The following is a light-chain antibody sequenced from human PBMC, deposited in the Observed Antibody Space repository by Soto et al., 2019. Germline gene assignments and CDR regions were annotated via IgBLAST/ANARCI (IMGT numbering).Light chain of an antibody. CDR3: QQYNYWTRS. V-gene: IGKV3D-15*01. CDR2: DAS. CDR1: PTVGSN. J-gene: IGKJ2*01. Sequence: EIVMTQSPATLSVSPGERATLSCRASPTVGSNLAWYQQKRGQAPRLLIYDASTRATGIPARFSGSGSVTDFTLTISSLQSEDCALYYCQQYNYWTRSFGQGSKLEIK.